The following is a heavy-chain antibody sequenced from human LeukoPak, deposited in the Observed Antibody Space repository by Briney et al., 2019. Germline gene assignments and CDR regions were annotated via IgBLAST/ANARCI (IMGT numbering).Heavy chain of an antibody. CDR2: INHSGST. Sequence: TSETLSLTCAVYGGSFSGYYWSWIRQPPGKGLEWIGEINHSGSTNYNPSLKSRVTISVDTSKNQFSLKLSSVTAADTAVYYCARGRIVGATVFDYWGQGTLVTVSS. D-gene: IGHD1-26*01. CDR3: ARGRIVGATVFDY. J-gene: IGHJ4*02. V-gene: IGHV4-34*01. CDR1: GGSFSGYY.